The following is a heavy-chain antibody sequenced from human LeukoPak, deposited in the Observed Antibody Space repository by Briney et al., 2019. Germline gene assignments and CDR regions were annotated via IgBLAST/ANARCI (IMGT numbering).Heavy chain of an antibody. V-gene: IGHV1-8*01. CDR3: ARGLYCSSTSCYEGVGFDP. J-gene: IGHJ5*02. CDR1: GYTFTSYD. Sequence: ASVKVSCKASGYTFTSYDLNWVRQATGQGLEWMGWMNLNSGNTGYAQKFQGRVTMTRNTSISTAYMELSSLRSEDTAVYYCARGLYCSSTSCYEGVGFDPWGQGTLVTVSS. D-gene: IGHD2-2*01. CDR2: MNLNSGNT.